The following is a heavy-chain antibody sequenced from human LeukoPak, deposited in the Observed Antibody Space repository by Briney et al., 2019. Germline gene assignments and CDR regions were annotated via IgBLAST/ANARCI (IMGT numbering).Heavy chain of an antibody. Sequence: QTGGSLRLSCAASGFTFSSYAMSWVRQAPGKGLEWVSAISGSGGSTYYADSVKGRFTISRDNSKNTLYLHMNSLRAEDTAVYYCAKDLLLVPAAKIDYWGQGTLVTVSS. CDR2: ISGSGGST. CDR3: AKDLLLVPAAKIDY. J-gene: IGHJ4*02. CDR1: GFTFSSYA. D-gene: IGHD2-2*01. V-gene: IGHV3-23*01.